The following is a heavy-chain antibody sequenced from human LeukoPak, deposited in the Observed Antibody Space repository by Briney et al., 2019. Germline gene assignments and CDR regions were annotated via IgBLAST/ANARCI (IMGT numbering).Heavy chain of an antibody. Sequence: ASVKVSCKASGGTFSSYAINWVRQAPGQGLEWMGRIIPILDTPNYAQKFQGRVTITADKSTSTAYMELSSLRSEDTAVCYCARDLTSYYYDNNGAFDFWGQGTLVTVSS. CDR3: ARDLTSYYYDNNGAFDF. CDR1: GGTFSSYA. D-gene: IGHD3-22*01. CDR2: IIPILDTP. J-gene: IGHJ4*02. V-gene: IGHV1-69*04.